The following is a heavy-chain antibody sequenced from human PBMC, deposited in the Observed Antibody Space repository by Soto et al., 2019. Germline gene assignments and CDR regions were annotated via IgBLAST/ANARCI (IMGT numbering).Heavy chain of an antibody. CDR2: ISNDENIK. J-gene: IGHJ4*02. CDR3: ARGLRGVLDY. Sequence: LRLSCVAAGFNFGNFGMHWVRQAPGKGLEWLTVISNDENIKQDSVRGRFAIARDNSKNTLYLHLTSLRAEDTAIYYCARGLRGVLDYWGQGTLVTVSS. D-gene: IGHD5-12*01. V-gene: IGHV3-33*01. CDR1: GFNFGNFG.